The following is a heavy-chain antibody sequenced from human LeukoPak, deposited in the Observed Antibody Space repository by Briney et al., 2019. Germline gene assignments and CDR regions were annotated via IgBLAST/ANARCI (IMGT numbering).Heavy chain of an antibody. D-gene: IGHD4-17*01. CDR3: VCSPTTVSIPA. J-gene: IGHJ5*02. CDR1: GFTLSDHY. CDR2: TRDKANSYTT. V-gene: IGHV3-72*01. Sequence: GGSLRLSCAASGFTLSDHYMDWVREAPGKGLEWVFRTRDKANSYTTDYAATVRGSFSISKDDSKRSLYLQMNSLKTDDTAVYYCVCSPTTVSIPAWGQGTLVTVSS.